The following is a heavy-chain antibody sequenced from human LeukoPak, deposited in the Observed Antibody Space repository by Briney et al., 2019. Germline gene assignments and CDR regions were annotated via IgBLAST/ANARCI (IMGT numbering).Heavy chain of an antibody. D-gene: IGHD1-14*01. J-gene: IGHJ4*02. CDR3: ARQPFLNSGRTAEDY. CDR2: MYPGDSDT. CDR1: GYSFTSYW. V-gene: IGHV5-51*01. Sequence: GESLKISXKGSGYSFTSYWIGWVRQMPGKGLEWMGIMYPGDSDTRYSPSFQGQVTISADKSISTAYLQWSSLKASDTAMYYCARQPFLNSGRTAEDYWGQGTLVTVSS.